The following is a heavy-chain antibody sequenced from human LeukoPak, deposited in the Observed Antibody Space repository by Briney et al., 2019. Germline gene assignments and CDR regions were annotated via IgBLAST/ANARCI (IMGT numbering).Heavy chain of an antibody. J-gene: IGHJ4*02. CDR2: IVVGSGNT. CDR1: GFTFTSSA. Sequence: GASVKVSCRASGFTFTSSAMQWVRQARGQRLEWIGWIVVGSGNTNYAQKFQERVTITRDMSTSTAYMELSSLRSEDTAVYYCAADPFFDYGDSPRPGEFDYWGQGTLVTVSS. CDR3: AADPFFDYGDSPRPGEFDY. D-gene: IGHD4-17*01. V-gene: IGHV1-58*02.